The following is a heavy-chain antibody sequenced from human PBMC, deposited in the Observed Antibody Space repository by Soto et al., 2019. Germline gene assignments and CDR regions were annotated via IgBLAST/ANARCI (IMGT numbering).Heavy chain of an antibody. D-gene: IGHD3-9*01. CDR1: GYKVSTWHNFTSYW. Sequence: PGESLKISCMGSGYKVSTWHNFTSYWIAWVRQMPGEGLEWMGIIYPGDSDTTYSPSFQGQVTISADKSINTVYLQWSSLKASDTATYYCARLGFEYDTSTPYYNVLHYYGVDVWGQGTKVTVSS. J-gene: IGHJ6*02. CDR3: ARLGFEYDTSTPYYNVLHYYGVDV. CDR2: IYPGDSDT. V-gene: IGHV5-51*01.